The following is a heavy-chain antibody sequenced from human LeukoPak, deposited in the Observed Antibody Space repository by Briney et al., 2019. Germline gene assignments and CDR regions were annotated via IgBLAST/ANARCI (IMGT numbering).Heavy chain of an antibody. J-gene: IGHJ5*02. CDR2: INPNSGDS. CDR1: GFTFTDFY. D-gene: IGHD3-9*01. V-gene: IGHV1-2*02. Sequence: GASVKVSCRASGFTFTDFYVHGVRLAPGQGLEWLGWINPNSGDSNYAQKFQARVTMSRDTSISTAYMELSSLRSDDTAVYSCARGGFDSEEFDPWGQGTLVTVSS. CDR3: ARGGFDSEEFDP.